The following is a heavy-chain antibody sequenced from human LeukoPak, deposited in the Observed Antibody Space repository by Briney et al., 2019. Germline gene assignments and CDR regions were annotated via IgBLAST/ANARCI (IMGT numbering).Heavy chain of an antibody. V-gene: IGHV4-59*01. CDR3: ARAGGGYVHYYYYMNV. D-gene: IGHD2-15*01. CDR1: GGSISSYY. J-gene: IGHJ6*03. Sequence: PSETLSLTCTVSGGSISSYYWSWIRQPPGKGLEWIGYIYYSGSTNYNPSLKSRVTISVDTSKNQFSLKLSSVTAADTAVYYCARAGGGYVHYYYYMNVWGKGTTVTISS. CDR2: IYYSGST.